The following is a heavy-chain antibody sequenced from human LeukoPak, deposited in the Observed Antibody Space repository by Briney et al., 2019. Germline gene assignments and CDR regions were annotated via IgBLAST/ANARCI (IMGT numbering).Heavy chain of an antibody. CDR3: ARDPITIFGVATIDY. Sequence: KPSETLSLTCAVYGGSFSGYYWSWIRQPAGKGLEWIGRIYTSGSTNYNPSLKSRVTMSVDTSKNQFSLKLSSVTAADTAVYYCARDPITIFGVATIDYWGQGTLVTVSS. D-gene: IGHD3-3*01. CDR2: IYTSGST. CDR1: GGSFSGYY. V-gene: IGHV4-4*07. J-gene: IGHJ4*02.